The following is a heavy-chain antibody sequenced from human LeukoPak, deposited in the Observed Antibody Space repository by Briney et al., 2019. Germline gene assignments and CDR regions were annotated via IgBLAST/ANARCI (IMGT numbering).Heavy chain of an antibody. Sequence: SETLSLTCTISDGSISSSSYYWGWIRQPPGKVLEWIGNFYYSGSTHYNPSLRSRVTISGDTSKNQFSLKLSSVTAADTAVYYCARATGLVTIDYWGQGTLVTVSS. V-gene: IGHV4-39*01. CDR2: FYYSGST. CDR3: ARATGLVTIDY. J-gene: IGHJ4*02. CDR1: DGSISSSSYY. D-gene: IGHD3/OR15-3a*01.